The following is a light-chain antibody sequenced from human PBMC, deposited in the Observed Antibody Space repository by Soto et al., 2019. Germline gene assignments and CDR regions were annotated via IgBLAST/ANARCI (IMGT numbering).Light chain of an antibody. CDR3: CSFTSSDTHV. CDR2: DVT. CDR1: SSDFGGYDF. Sequence: QSVLTQPASVSGSPGQSITISCTGTSSDFGGYDFVSRHQQRPGKAPKLMIYDVTNRPLGVSNRFSGSKSGNTASLTISGLQAEDKADYYCCSFTSSDTHVFGTGTKVTVL. J-gene: IGLJ1*01. V-gene: IGLV2-14*01.